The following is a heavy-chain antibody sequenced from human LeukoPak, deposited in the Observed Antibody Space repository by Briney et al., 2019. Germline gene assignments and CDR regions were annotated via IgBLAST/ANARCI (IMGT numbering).Heavy chain of an antibody. CDR3: ARQHSTVSQYYYDSSGYDAFDI. D-gene: IGHD3-22*01. J-gene: IGHJ3*02. Sequence: GGSLKISCKGSGYSFTSYWIGWVRQLPGKGLEWMGVIYPGDSDTRYSPSFQGQVTLSADKSISTAYRQWSRLKAYEPAFYYGARQHSTVSQYYYDSSGYDAFDIWGQRTTLTVSS. CDR2: IYPGDSDT. V-gene: IGHV5-51*01. CDR1: GYSFTSYW.